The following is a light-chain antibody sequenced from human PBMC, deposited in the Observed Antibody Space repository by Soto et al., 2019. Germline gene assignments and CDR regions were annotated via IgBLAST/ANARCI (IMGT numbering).Light chain of an antibody. CDR3: SSYTSASTDV. Sequence: QSALTQPASVSGSPGQSITISCTGTSSDVGAYNYDSWYQQHPGKVPKLIIYDVSNRPSGVSNRFSGSKSGNTASLTISGLQTEDEADYYCSSYTSASTDVFGTGTKLTVL. CDR1: SSDVGAYNY. CDR2: DVS. V-gene: IGLV2-14*01. J-gene: IGLJ1*01.